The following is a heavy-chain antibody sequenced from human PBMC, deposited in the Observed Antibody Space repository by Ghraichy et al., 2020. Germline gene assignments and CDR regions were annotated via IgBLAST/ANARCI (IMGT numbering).Heavy chain of an antibody. Sequence: SETSLTCTVSGGSISSYYWSWIRQPAGKGLEWIGRIYTSGSTNYNPSLKSRVTMSVDTSKNQFSLKLSSVTAADTAVYYCARVGPPRYYDFWSGYSGPNYFDYWGQGTLVTVSS. CDR3: ARVGPPRYYDFWSGYSGPNYFDY. CDR2: IYTSGST. V-gene: IGHV4-4*07. D-gene: IGHD3-3*01. J-gene: IGHJ4*02. CDR1: GGSISSYY.